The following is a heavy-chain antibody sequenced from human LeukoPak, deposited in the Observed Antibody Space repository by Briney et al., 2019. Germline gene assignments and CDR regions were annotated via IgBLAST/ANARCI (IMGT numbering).Heavy chain of an antibody. D-gene: IGHD4-11*01. V-gene: IGHV3-30-3*01. CDR2: ISYDGSNK. CDR1: GFTFSSYA. Sequence: GGSLRLSCAASGFTFSSYAMHWVRQAPGKGLEWVAVISYDGSNKYYADSVKGRFTISRDNSKNTLYLQMNSLRAEDTAVYYCAREHDYTNFDAFDIWGQGTMVTVSS. CDR3: AREHDYTNFDAFDI. J-gene: IGHJ3*02.